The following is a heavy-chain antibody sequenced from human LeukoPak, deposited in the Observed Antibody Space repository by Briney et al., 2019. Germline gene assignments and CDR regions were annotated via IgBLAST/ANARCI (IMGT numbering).Heavy chain of an antibody. V-gene: IGHV3-23*01. Sequence: PGGSLRLSCAASGFTFSSYAMSWVRQAPGKGLEWVSAISGSGGSTYYADSVKGRFTISRDNAKNSLYLQMNSLRAEDTAVYYCASNPYDSSGYYYVWGQGTLVTVSS. CDR2: ISGSGGST. D-gene: IGHD3-22*01. CDR3: ASNPYDSSGYYYV. J-gene: IGHJ4*02. CDR1: GFTFSSYA.